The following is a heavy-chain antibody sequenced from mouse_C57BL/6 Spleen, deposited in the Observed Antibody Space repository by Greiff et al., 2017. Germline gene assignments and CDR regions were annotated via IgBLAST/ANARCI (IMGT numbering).Heavy chain of an antibody. Sequence: VQLQQSGPELVKPGASVKISCKASGYTFTDYYMNWVKQSHGKSLEWIGDINPNNGGTSYNQKFKGKATLTVDTSSSTAYMELRSLTSEDSAVYYCARGWLLLWGQGTLVTVSA. CDR1: GYTFTDYY. J-gene: IGHJ3*01. CDR2: INPNNGGT. CDR3: ARGWLLL. D-gene: IGHD2-3*01. V-gene: IGHV1-26*01.